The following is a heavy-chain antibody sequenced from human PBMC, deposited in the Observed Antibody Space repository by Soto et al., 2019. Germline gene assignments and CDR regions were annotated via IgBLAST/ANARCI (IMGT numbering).Heavy chain of an antibody. D-gene: IGHD6-13*01. CDR2: IIPKLGTT. J-gene: IGHJ4*02. CDR3: ARLWAGPDFRGIAGAGFDS. V-gene: IGHV1-69*01. CDR1: RDTPSPYA. Sequence: QVQLVQSGAEVKKPGSSVKVSCKASRDTPSPYAISWVRQAPGQGLEWMGGIIPKLGTTNYARKLQGRVKITADESTRTAYMELTNLRSDDTAVYYCARLWAGPDFRGIAGAGFDSWGQGTQVIVSS.